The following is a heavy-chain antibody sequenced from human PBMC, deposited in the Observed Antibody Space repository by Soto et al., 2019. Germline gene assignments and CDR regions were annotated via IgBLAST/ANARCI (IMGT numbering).Heavy chain of an antibody. CDR3: ARARWYDAFDV. V-gene: IGHV4-38-2*01. D-gene: IGHD2-15*01. Sequence: PSETLSLTCAVSGFFISSGNYWGWIRKPTGKGLEWIGSIFHGGNTYYNPSLKSRVTISVDVSKNQFSLKLNSVTAADTAVYYCARARWYDAFDVWGQGTVVTVSS. CDR1: GFFISSGNY. CDR2: IFHGGNT. J-gene: IGHJ3*01.